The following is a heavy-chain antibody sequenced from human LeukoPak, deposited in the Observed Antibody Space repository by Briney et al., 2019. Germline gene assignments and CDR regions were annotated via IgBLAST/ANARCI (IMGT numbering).Heavy chain of an antibody. CDR3: ARSVGGHFDY. V-gene: IGHV3-48*02. CDR2: ITSNGATI. CDR1: GFTFSVYS. J-gene: IGHJ4*02. D-gene: IGHD3-16*01. Sequence: QPGGSLRLSCGASGFTFSVYSMNWVRQPPWMGLEWVSYITSNGATIQYADYVKGRFTISRDNAKNSLSLQMNSLRDEDTAVYYCARSVGGHFDYWGQGMLVTVSS.